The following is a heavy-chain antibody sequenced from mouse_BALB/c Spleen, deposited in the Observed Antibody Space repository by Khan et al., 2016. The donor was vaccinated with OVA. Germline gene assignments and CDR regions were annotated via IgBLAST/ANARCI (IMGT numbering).Heavy chain of an antibody. V-gene: IGHV9-1*02. CDR3: ARGASYWYFDV. CDR2: INTYTGEP. Sequence: QIQLVQSGPELKKPGETVKISCKASGYTFTNYGMNWVKQAPGKGLKWMGWINTYTGEPTYTDDFKGRFAFSLETSASTAYLQINNLKNEDMATYFSARGASYWYFDVWGAGTTVTVSA. CDR1: GYTFTNYG. J-gene: IGHJ1*01.